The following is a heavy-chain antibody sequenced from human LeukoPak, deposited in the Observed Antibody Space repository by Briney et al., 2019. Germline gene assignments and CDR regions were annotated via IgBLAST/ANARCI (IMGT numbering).Heavy chain of an antibody. Sequence: GGSLRLSCAASGFTFSSYSMNWVRQAPGKGLEWVSTISGSGGSTFYADSVKGRFTISRDNSKNTLYLQMDSLRAEDTAVYYCAKDVGYYDFWSGYYIVDYWGQGTLVTVSS. J-gene: IGHJ4*02. D-gene: IGHD3-3*01. CDR1: GFTFSSYS. V-gene: IGHV3-23*01. CDR3: AKDVGYYDFWSGYYIVDY. CDR2: ISGSGGST.